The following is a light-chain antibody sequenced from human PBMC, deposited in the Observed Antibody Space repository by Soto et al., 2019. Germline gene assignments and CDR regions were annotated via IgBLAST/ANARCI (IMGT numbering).Light chain of an antibody. Sequence: QSALTQPPSVSGAPGQRVTISCTGSSSNIGAGYDVHWYQQLPGTAPKLLIYGNSNRPSGVPDRFSDSKSGTSASLAITGLQAEDEADYYCQSYDSSLSGNYVFGTGTKVTVL. J-gene: IGLJ1*01. CDR3: QSYDSSLSGNYV. CDR1: SSNIGAGYD. V-gene: IGLV1-40*01. CDR2: GNS.